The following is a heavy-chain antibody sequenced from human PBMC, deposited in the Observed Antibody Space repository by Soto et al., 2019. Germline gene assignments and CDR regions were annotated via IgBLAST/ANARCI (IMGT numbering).Heavy chain of an antibody. Sequence: GSLRLSCAASGFTFSSYWMHWVRQAPGKGLVWVSHINSDGSSTSYADSVKGRFTISRDNAKNTLYLQMNSLRAEDTAVYYCARAQCSGGICYSAEPLDYWGQGPLVTVSS. D-gene: IGHD2-15*01. CDR3: ARAQCSGGICYSAEPLDY. CDR1: GFTFSSYW. CDR2: INSDGSST. J-gene: IGHJ4*02. V-gene: IGHV3-74*01.